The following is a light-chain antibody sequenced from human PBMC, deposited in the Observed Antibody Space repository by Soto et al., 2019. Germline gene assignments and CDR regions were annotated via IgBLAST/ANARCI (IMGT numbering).Light chain of an antibody. CDR3: QQYGGSPRT. Sequence: VVLTQSPGTLSLSPWEGATLSCRASQSISSNFLAWYQQKRGQAPRLLIHGVSNRATGIPDRFSGSGSGTDFTLTITRLEPEDFAVYYCQQYGGSPRTFGQGTKVDIK. CDR2: GVS. V-gene: IGKV3-20*01. CDR1: QSISSNF. J-gene: IGKJ1*01.